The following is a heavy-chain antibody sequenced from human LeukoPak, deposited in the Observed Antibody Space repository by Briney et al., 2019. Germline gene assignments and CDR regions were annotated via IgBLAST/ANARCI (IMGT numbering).Heavy chain of an antibody. D-gene: IGHD3-22*01. V-gene: IGHV4-39*01. J-gene: IGHJ3*02. CDR1: GGSISSSSYY. Sequence: PSETLSLTCTVSGGSISSSSYYWGWIRQPPGKGLEWIGSIYYSGSTYYNPSLKSRVTISVDTSKNQFSLKLSSVTAADTAVYYCARLWQVYYYDSSGYTDAFDIWGQGTMVTLSS. CDR2: IYYSGST. CDR3: ARLWQVYYYDSSGYTDAFDI.